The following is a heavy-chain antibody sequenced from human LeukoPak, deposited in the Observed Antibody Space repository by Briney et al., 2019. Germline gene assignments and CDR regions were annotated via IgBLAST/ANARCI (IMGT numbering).Heavy chain of an antibody. J-gene: IGHJ4*02. V-gene: IGHV3-21*01. Sequence: GGSLRLSCAASGFTFSSYSMNWVRQAPGKGLEWVSSISSSSSYIYYADSVKGRFTISRDNAKNSLYLQMNSLRAEDTAVYYCARAGKTAAGHVWGQGTLVTVSS. CDR2: ISSSSSYI. CDR1: GFTFSSYS. D-gene: IGHD6-13*01. CDR3: ARAGKTAAGHV.